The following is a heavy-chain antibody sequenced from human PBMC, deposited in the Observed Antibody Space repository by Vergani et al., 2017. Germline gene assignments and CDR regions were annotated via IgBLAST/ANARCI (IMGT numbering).Heavy chain of an antibody. J-gene: IGHJ3*02. D-gene: IGHD3-22*01. V-gene: IGHV5-51*01. CDR2: IYPGDSET. Sequence: EVQLVQSGAELKKPGESLKISCKGSGYSFNPYWIGWVRQMPGKGLEWMGIIYPGDSETRYSPSFQGQVTISADKSISTAYLQWSSLKASDTAMYYCARPMRYYDSSGNHVYDVFDIWGQGTVVTVSS. CDR1: GYSFNPYW. CDR3: ARPMRYYDSSGNHVYDVFDI.